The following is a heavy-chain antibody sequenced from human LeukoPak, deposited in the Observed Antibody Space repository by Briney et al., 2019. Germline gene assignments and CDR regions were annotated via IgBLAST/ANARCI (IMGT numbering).Heavy chain of an antibody. V-gene: IGHV3-74*01. CDR3: AKNSYSSSWEFN. Sequence: GGSLRLSCAASGFTFSSYWMHWVRQAPGKGLVWVSRINSDGSSTSYADSVKGRFTISRDNSKTTLYLQMNSLRAEDTAVYYCAKNSYSSSWEFNWGQGTLVTVSS. J-gene: IGHJ4*02. CDR2: INSDGSST. CDR1: GFTFSSYW. D-gene: IGHD6-13*01.